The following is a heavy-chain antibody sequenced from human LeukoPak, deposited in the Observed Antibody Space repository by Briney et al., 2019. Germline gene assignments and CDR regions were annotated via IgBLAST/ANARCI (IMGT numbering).Heavy chain of an antibody. D-gene: IGHD6-13*01. V-gene: IGHV3-53*01. J-gene: IGHJ2*01. Sequence: GGSLRLSCAASGFTVSSNYMSWVRQAPGKGLEWVSVIYSGGSTYYADSVKGRFTISRDNSKNTLYLQMNSLRAEDTAVYYCARGGALFGCSRWYFDLWGRGTLVTASS. CDR1: GFTVSSNY. CDR3: ARGGALFGCSRWYFDL. CDR2: IYSGGST.